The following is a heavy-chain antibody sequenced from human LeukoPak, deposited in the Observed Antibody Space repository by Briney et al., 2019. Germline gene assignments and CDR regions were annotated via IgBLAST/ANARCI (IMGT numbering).Heavy chain of an antibody. CDR2: ISGNNDNP. D-gene: IGHD2-2*01. Sequence: ASVRVSCKTSGYTFINFGINWVRQAPGQGLEWMGWISGNNDNPNYGQKFQGRFTVTTDSSTSTAYMELRNLRFDDTAVYYCARDGTSTDDYWGQGTLVTVSS. CDR3: ARDGTSTDDY. V-gene: IGHV1-18*01. J-gene: IGHJ4*02. CDR1: GYTFINFG.